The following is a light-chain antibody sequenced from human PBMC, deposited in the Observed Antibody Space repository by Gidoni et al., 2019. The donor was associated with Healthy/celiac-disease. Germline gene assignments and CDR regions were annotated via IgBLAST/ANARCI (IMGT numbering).Light chain of an antibody. V-gene: IGLV2-14*01. CDR2: DVS. CDR1: SSDVGGYNY. Sequence: QSALTQPASASGFPGQSITLSCTGTSSDVGGYNYVSWYQQHPGKAPKLVIYDVSNRPSGFSNRFSGSKSGNTASLTISGLQAEDEADYYCSSYTSSSTVVFGGGTKLTVL. CDR3: SSYTSSSTVV. J-gene: IGLJ2*01.